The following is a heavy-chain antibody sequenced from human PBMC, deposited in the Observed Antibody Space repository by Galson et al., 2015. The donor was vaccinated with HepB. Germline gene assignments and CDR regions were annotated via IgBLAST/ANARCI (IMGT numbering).Heavy chain of an antibody. CDR1: GFTFSNYA. D-gene: IGHD3-10*01. CDR2: ISYDGSDK. J-gene: IGHJ6*02. V-gene: IGHV3-30-3*01. Sequence: SLRLSCAASGFTFSNYAMHWVRQAPGKGLEWVAVISYDGSDKYYADSVKGRFTISRDNSKNTLYLQMNSLRAEDTAVYYCARDQVNYYGSGKASRYYYYFYGMDVWGQGTTVTVSS. CDR3: ARDQVNYYGSGKASRYYYYFYGMDV.